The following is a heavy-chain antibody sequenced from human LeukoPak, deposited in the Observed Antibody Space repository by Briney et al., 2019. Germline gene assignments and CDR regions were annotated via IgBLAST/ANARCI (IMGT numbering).Heavy chain of an antibody. CDR3: AREGSSGSFGDY. CDR2: ISSSSYI. J-gene: IGHJ4*02. V-gene: IGHV3-21*01. CDR1: GFTFSSYA. Sequence: PGGSLRLSCAASGFTFSSYAMNWVRQAPGKGLEWVSSISSSSYIYYVDSVKGRFTISRDNAKNSLYLQMNSLRAEDTAVYYCAREGSSGSFGDYWGQGTLVTVSS. D-gene: IGHD6-19*01.